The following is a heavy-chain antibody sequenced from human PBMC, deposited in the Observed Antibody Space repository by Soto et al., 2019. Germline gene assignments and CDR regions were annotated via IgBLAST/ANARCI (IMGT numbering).Heavy chain of an antibody. CDR1: GGTFSSYA. D-gene: IGHD6-13*01. Sequence: QVQLVQSGAEVKKPGSSVKVSCKASGGTFSSYAISWVRQAPGQGLEWMGGIIPIFGTANYAQKFQGRVTITADESTSTAYMELSSLRSEDTAVYYCARVAIAAAGTSGYYYDGMDVWGQGTTVTVSS. J-gene: IGHJ6*02. CDR2: IIPIFGTA. V-gene: IGHV1-69*01. CDR3: ARVAIAAAGTSGYYYDGMDV.